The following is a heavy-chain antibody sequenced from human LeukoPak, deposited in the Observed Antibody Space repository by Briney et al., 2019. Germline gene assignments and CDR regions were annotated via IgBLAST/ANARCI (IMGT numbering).Heavy chain of an antibody. D-gene: IGHD3-22*01. J-gene: IGHJ3*02. V-gene: IGHV3-23*01. CDR2: ISGSGGST. Sequence: GGSLRLSCAASGFTFSSYAMSWVRQAPGKGLEWVSAISGSGGSTYYADSVKGRFTISRDNSKNTLYLQMNSLRAEDTAVYYCAKDMYRWYYDNPPRGFDIWGQGKMVNVS. CDR3: AKDMYRWYYDNPPRGFDI. CDR1: GFTFSSYA.